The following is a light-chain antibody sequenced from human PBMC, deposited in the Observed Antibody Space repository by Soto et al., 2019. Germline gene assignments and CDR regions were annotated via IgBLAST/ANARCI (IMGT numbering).Light chain of an antibody. CDR3: QESISNLGP. J-gene: IGKJ3*01. V-gene: IGKV1-39*01. Sequence: DIQMTQSPSTLSASVGDRVTITCRASQSISSYLNWYQQKPGKAPKLLIYAASSLQSGVPSRFSGSGSGTDFTLTISSLQPEDFATYYCQESISNLGPFGPGTKVDIK. CDR1: QSISSY. CDR2: AAS.